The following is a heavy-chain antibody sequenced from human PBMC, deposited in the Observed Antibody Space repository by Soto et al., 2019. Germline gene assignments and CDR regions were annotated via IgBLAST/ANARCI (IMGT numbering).Heavy chain of an antibody. D-gene: IGHD3-22*01. CDR3: AKDRSRYYDSSDYFDY. Sequence: PGGSLRLSCAASGFTFSSYATSWVRQAPGKGLEWVSAISGSGGSTYYADSVKGRFTISRDNSKNTLYLQMNSLRAEDTAVYYCAKDRSRYYDSSDYFDYWGQGTLVTVSS. CDR2: ISGSGGST. CDR1: GFTFSSYA. V-gene: IGHV3-23*01. J-gene: IGHJ4*02.